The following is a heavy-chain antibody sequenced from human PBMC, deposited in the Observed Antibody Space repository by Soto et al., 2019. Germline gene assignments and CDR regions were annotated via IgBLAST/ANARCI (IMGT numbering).Heavy chain of an antibody. J-gene: IGHJ1*01. V-gene: IGHV3-30*18. D-gene: IGHD3-22*01. CDR2: ISYDGSNK. CDR1: GFTFSSYG. Sequence: QPGGSLRLSCAASGFTFSSYGMHWVRQAPGKGLEWVAVISYDGSNKYYADSVKGRFTISRDNSKNTLYLQMNSLRAEDTAVYYCAKAPGGSSGYYLAEYFQHWGQGTLVTVSS. CDR3: AKAPGGSSGYYLAEYFQH.